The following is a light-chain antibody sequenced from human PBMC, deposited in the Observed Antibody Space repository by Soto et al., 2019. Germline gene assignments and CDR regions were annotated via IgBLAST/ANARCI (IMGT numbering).Light chain of an antibody. CDR3: SSYTSITTPL. V-gene: IGLV2-14*03. J-gene: IGLJ2*01. CDR1: SSDVGGYNY. CDR2: DVS. Sequence: QSALTQPASVSGSPGQSITISCTGTSSDVGGYNYVSWYQHHPGKAPKLIIYDVSNRPSGVSTRFSGSKSGNTASLTISGLQAEDEADYYCSSYTSITTPLFGGGTQLTVL.